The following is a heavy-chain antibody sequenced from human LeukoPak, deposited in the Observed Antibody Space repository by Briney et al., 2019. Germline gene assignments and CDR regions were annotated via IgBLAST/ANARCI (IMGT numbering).Heavy chain of an antibody. CDR2: TYEGGRT. J-gene: IGHJ5*02. Sequence: SETLSLTCIVSGYSFRSDSFWGWIRQAPGKGLEWVGTTYEGGRTFYNPSLKGRVTISIDTSKKQFSLDVRSVTAADTAVYYCARASRPTNSWFDPWGQGTLVTVSS. V-gene: IGHV4-38-2*02. CDR3: ARASRPTNSWFDP. CDR1: GYSFRSDSF. D-gene: IGHD6-6*01.